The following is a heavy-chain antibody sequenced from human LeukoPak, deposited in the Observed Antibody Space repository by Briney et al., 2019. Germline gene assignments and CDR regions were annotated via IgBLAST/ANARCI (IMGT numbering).Heavy chain of an antibody. J-gene: IGHJ6*03. D-gene: IGHD5-12*01. CDR3: ACTGGYDFSSYYYYYMDV. CDR1: GFTFSSYS. Sequence: GGSLRLSCAASGFTFSSYSMNWVRQAPGKGLEWVSSISSGSSYIYYADSVKGRFTISRDNAKNSLYLQMNSLSAEDTAVYYCACTGGYDFSSYYYYYMDVWGKGTTVTVSS. CDR2: ISSGSSYI. V-gene: IGHV3-21*01.